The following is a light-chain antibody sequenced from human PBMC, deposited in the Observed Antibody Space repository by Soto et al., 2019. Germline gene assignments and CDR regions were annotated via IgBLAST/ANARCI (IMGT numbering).Light chain of an antibody. V-gene: IGKV1-39*01. Sequence: DIQMTQSPSSLSASVGDRVTITCRASQSVTTYFNWYQQKPGEAPNLLIYAASSLRSEVPSRFSGSGSGTGFTLTISSVQPEDFATYYCQQGYFTPYTFGQGTNVDIK. CDR2: AAS. J-gene: IGKJ2*01. CDR1: QSVTTY. CDR3: QQGYFTPYT.